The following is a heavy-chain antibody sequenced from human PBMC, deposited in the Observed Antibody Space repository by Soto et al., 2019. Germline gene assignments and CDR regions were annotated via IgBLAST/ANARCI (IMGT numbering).Heavy chain of an antibody. CDR2: IIPIFGTA. V-gene: IGHV1-69*06. CDR1: GGTFSSYA. D-gene: IGHD6-19*01. Sequence: QVQLVQSGAEVKKPGSSVKVSCKASGGTFSSYAISWVRQAPGQGLEWMGGIIPIFGTANYAQKLHGRVTMTRDTSTSTVYMELSSLRSEDTAMYYCARGLAVAYSPALLWGQGTLVTVAS. J-gene: IGHJ4*02. CDR3: ARGLAVAYSPALL.